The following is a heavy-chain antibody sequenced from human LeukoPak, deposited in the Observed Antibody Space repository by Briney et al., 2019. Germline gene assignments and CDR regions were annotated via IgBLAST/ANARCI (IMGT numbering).Heavy chain of an antibody. CDR2: IYYSGST. V-gene: IGHV4-59*01. J-gene: IGHJ6*02. Sequence: SPSETLSLTCTVSGGSISSFYWSWIRQPPGKGLEWIGYIYYSGSTNYNPSLKSRVTRSVDTSKNQFSLKLSSVTAADTAVYYCARGNYDFWSGLYGMDAWGQGTTVTVSS. CDR3: ARGNYDFWSGLYGMDA. D-gene: IGHD3-3*01. CDR1: GGSISSFY.